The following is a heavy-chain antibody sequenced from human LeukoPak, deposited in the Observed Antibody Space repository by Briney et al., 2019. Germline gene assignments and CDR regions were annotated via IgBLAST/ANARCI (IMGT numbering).Heavy chain of an antibody. D-gene: IGHD2-21*01. Sequence: SETLSLTCTVSGGSISSSSYYWGWIRQPPGKGLEWIGSIYYSGSTYYNPSLKSRVTISVDTSKNQFSLKLSSVTAADTAVYYCARGLGAISDRHWGQGTLVTVSS. CDR2: IYYSGST. CDR3: ARGLGAISDRH. CDR1: GGSISSSSYY. V-gene: IGHV4-39*01. J-gene: IGHJ4*02.